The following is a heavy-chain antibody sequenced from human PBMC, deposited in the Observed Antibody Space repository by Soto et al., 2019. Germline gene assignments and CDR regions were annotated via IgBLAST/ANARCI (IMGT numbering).Heavy chain of an antibody. V-gene: IGHV4-30-2*01. D-gene: IGHD3-22*01. CDR3: ARASNYYDSSGYQYYFDY. CDR1: GGSISSGGYP. CDR2: IYHSGST. J-gene: IGHJ4*02. Sequence: SETLSLTCAVSGGSISSGGYPWSWIRQPPGKGLEWIGYIYHSGSTYYNPSLKSRVTISVDRSKNQFSLKLSSVTAADTAVYYCARASNYYDSSGYQYYFDYWGQGTLVTVSS.